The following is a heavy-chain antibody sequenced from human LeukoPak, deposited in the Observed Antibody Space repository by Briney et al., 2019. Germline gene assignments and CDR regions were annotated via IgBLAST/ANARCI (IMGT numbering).Heavy chain of an antibody. D-gene: IGHD4-17*01. V-gene: IGHV1-69*01. CDR1: GGTFSSYA. Sequence: SVKVSCKASGGTFSSYATSWVRQAPGQGLEWMGGIIPIFGTANYAQKFQGRVTITADESTSTAYMELSSLRSEDTAVYYCARDSHLYGAFDIWGQGTMVTVSS. J-gene: IGHJ3*02. CDR3: ARDSHLYGAFDI. CDR2: IIPIFGTA.